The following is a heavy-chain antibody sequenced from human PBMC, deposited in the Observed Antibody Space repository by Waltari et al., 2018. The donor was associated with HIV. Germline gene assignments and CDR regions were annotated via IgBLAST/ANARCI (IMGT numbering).Heavy chain of an antibody. CDR3: ARVRSIMGRFLGFDY. J-gene: IGHJ4*02. CDR2: IYRSGDA. CDR1: GLSVSSKY. D-gene: IGHD3-3*02. V-gene: IGHV3-53*02. Sequence: EVQLVETGGGLIQPGGSLRLSCADSGLSVSSKYMNWVRQAPGKGLEWVSVIYRSGDAYYADFVKGRFTISRDNSKNTLYLQMNSLRAEDTAVYYCARVRSIMGRFLGFDYWGQGTLVTVSS.